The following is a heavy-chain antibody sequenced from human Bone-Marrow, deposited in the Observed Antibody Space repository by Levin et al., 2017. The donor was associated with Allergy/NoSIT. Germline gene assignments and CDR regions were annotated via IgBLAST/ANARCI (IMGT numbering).Heavy chain of an antibody. Sequence: SETLSLTCSVSGGSIRSGDDYWSWIRQPPGEGLEWIGYISNSGSTYYNPFLKSRLTISVDTSKNQISLKLRSVTAADTAVYYCARTGGTLLEWPAYDYWGQGALVTVSS. D-gene: IGHD3-3*01. J-gene: IGHJ4*02. CDR3: ARTGGTLLEWPAYDY. CDR2: ISNSGST. V-gene: IGHV4-30-4*01. CDR1: GGSIRSGDDY.